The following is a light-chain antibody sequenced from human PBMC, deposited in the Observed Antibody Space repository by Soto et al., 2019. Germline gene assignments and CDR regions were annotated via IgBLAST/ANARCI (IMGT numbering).Light chain of an antibody. CDR3: QQYNNWPPLT. CDR2: AAS. CDR1: QSVSGN. J-gene: IGKJ3*01. V-gene: IGKV3-15*01. Sequence: EIVMTQSPATLSVSPGERATLSCRASQSVSGNLAWYQQKPGQAPRLLIYAASTRATGIPARFSGSGSGTEFTLIISSLQSEDFAVHYCQQYNNWPPLTFGPGTKVDIK.